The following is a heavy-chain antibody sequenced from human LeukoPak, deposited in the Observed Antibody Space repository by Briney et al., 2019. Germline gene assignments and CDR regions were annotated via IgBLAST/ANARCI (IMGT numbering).Heavy chain of an antibody. Sequence: GGSLRLSCAASGFTFSRFSMHWVRQVPGKGLVWVSRISADGGSTNYADSVKGRFTISRDNSKNMLFLQMNSLRAEDTAVYYCAQSGGTDVWGQGTTVTVSS. CDR3: AQSGGTDV. V-gene: IGHV3-74*01. J-gene: IGHJ6*02. CDR2: ISADGGST. CDR1: GFTFSRFS.